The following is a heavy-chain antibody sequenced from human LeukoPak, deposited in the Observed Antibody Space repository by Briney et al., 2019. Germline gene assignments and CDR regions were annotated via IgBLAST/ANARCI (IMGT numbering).Heavy chain of an antibody. Sequence: GGSLRLSCAASGFTFSSYWMNWVRQAPGKGLVWVSRIASDGSSTTYADSVKGRFSISRDNAKNTLYLQMNSLRVEDTAAYYCARGRPHGNDYWGQGTLVTVSS. CDR3: ARGRPHGNDY. J-gene: IGHJ4*02. CDR2: IASDGSST. V-gene: IGHV3-74*01. CDR1: GFTFSSYW. D-gene: IGHD4-23*01.